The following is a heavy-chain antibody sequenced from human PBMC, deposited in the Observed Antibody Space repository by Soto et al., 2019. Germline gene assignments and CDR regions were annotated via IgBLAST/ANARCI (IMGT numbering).Heavy chain of an antibody. CDR3: ARGLKWELRVWEFDY. Sequence: SETLSLTCTVSGGSNSSYYWSWIRQPPGKGLEWIGYIYYSGSTNYNPSLKSRVTISVDTSKNQFSLKLSSVTAADTAVYYCARGLKWELRVWEFDYWGQGTLVTVSS. V-gene: IGHV4-59*08. CDR1: GGSNSSYY. CDR2: IYYSGST. J-gene: IGHJ4*02. D-gene: IGHD1-26*01.